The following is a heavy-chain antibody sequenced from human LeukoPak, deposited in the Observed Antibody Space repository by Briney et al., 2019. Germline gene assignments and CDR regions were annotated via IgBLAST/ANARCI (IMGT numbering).Heavy chain of an antibody. D-gene: IGHD6-19*01. CDR1: GFTFSSYA. J-gene: IGHJ4*02. CDR2: ISYDGSNK. V-gene: IGHV3-30*04. Sequence: GGSLRLSCAASGFTFSSYAMHWVRQAPGKGLEWVAVISYDGSNKYYADSVKGRFTISRDNSKNTLYLQMNSLSAEDTAVYYCAREAGSGWYFDYWGQGTLVTVSS. CDR3: AREAGSGWYFDY.